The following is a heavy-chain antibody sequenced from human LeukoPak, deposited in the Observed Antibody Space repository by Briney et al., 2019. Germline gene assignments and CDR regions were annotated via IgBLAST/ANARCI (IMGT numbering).Heavy chain of an antibody. Sequence: ASVTVSCKASGYTFTSYYMHWVRQAPGQGLEWMGIINPSGGSTSYAQKFQGRVTMTRDTSTSTVYMELSSLRSEDTAVYYCARVLRPNYYDSSGYTFAFDIWGQGTMVTVSS. CDR3: ARVLRPNYYDSSGYTFAFDI. V-gene: IGHV1-46*01. CDR2: INPSGGST. CDR1: GYTFTSYY. D-gene: IGHD3-22*01. J-gene: IGHJ3*02.